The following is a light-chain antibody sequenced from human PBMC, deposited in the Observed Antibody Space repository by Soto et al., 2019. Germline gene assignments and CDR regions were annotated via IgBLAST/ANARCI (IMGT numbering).Light chain of an antibody. V-gene: IGLV1-40*01. Sequence: QSVLTQPPSVSGAPGQRVTISCTGSSSNIGAGYDVHWYQQLPGTAPKLLIYGNSNRPSGVPDRFSGSKSGTSASLAITGLQAEDEADYYCHSYDSSLSGWVFGGGTKLTAL. CDR2: GNS. CDR1: SSNIGAGYD. J-gene: IGLJ3*02. CDR3: HSYDSSLSGWV.